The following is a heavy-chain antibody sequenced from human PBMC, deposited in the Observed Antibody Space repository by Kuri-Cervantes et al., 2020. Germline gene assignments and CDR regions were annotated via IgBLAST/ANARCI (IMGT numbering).Heavy chain of an antibody. Sequence: SETLSLTCAVSGGSISSGGYSWSWIRQPPGKGLEWIGYIYHSGSTYYNPSIKSRVTISVDTSKNQFSLKLSSVTAADTAVYYCARGAYYYDSSGYPCDAFDIWGQGTMVTVSS. V-gene: IGHV4-30-2*01. CDR1: GGSISSGGYS. J-gene: IGHJ3*02. CDR3: ARGAYYYDSSGYPCDAFDI. D-gene: IGHD3-22*01. CDR2: IYHSGST.